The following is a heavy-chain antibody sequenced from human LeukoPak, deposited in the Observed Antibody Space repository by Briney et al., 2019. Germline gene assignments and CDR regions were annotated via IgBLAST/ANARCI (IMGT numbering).Heavy chain of an antibody. J-gene: IGHJ4*02. CDR3: ARDRRTTVTTYFDY. Sequence: GGSLRLSCAASGFTFRNYAMNWVRQAPGKGLEWVSFISSSSTYIYYADSVKGRFTISRDNAKNSLYLQMNSLRAEDTAVYYCARDRRTTVTTYFDYWGQGTLVTVSS. CDR1: GFTFRNYA. CDR2: ISSSSTYI. V-gene: IGHV3-21*01. D-gene: IGHD4-11*01.